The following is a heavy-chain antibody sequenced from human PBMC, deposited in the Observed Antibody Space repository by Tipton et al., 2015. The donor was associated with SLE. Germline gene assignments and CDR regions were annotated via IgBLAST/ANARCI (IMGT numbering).Heavy chain of an antibody. CDR1: CGSISSGSYY. V-gene: IGHV4-61*09. Sequence: TLSLTCTVSCGSISSGSYYWSWIRQPAGKGLEWIGHIYTSGSTNYNPSPKSRVTISVDTSKNQFSLKLSPVTAADTAVYYCARTYYYDSSGYPNAFDIWGQGTMVTVSS. J-gene: IGHJ3*02. CDR3: ARTYYYDSSGYPNAFDI. CDR2: IYTSGST. D-gene: IGHD3-22*01.